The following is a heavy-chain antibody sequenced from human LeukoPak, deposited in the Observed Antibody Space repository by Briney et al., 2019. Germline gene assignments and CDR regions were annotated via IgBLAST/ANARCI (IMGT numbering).Heavy chain of an antibody. CDR2: ISGSGGST. J-gene: IGHJ4*02. CDR3: AKLTSVSRWGDH. CDR1: GFTFSSYA. Sequence: PGGSLRLSCAASGFTFSSYAMSWVRQAPGKGLEWVSAISGSGGSTYYADSVKGRFTISRDNSKNTLYPQMNSLRAEDTAVYFCAKLTSVSRWGDHWGQGTLVTVSS. D-gene: IGHD5/OR15-5a*01. V-gene: IGHV3-23*01.